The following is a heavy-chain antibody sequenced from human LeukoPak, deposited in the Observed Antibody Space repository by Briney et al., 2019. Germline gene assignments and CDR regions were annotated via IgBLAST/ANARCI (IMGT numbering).Heavy chain of an antibody. V-gene: IGHV4-59*01. Sequence: SETLSLTCTVSGGSISSYYWSWIRQPPGKGLEWIGYIYYSGSTNYNPSLKSRVTISVDTSKNQFSLKLSSVTAADTAVYYWARFIQNAVADAFDIWGQGTMVTVSS. CDR1: GGSISSYY. J-gene: IGHJ3*02. CDR3: ARFIQNAVADAFDI. CDR2: IYYSGST. D-gene: IGHD6-19*01.